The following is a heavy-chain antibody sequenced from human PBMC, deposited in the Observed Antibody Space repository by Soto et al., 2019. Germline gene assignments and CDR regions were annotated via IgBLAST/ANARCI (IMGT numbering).Heavy chain of an antibody. CDR1: GYTVTGYY. D-gene: IGHD3-22*01. V-gene: IGHV1-2*02. CDR2: INPNSGGT. J-gene: IGHJ4*02. Sequence: GASVKVSCKSSGYTVTGYYMHWVRQAPGQGLEWMGWINPNSGGTNYAQKFQGRVTMTRDTSISTAYMELSRLRSDDTAVYYCARGQDFYYYDSSGYSGDYWGKGPLVTVSS. CDR3: ARGQDFYYYDSSGYSGDY.